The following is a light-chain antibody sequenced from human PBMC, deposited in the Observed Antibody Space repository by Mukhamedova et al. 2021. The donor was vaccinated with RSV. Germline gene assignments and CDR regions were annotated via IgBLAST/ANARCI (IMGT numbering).Light chain of an antibody. V-gene: IGKV3-20*01. Sequence: ASQTFASSYLAWYQQKPGQAPRLLIYAASNRAAGIPDRFSGSGSGADFTLTISRLEPEDFAAYYCQHYGGSPRLTFGGGTKVEI. J-gene: IGKJ4*01. CDR3: QHYGGSPRLT. CDR1: QTFASSY. CDR2: AAS.